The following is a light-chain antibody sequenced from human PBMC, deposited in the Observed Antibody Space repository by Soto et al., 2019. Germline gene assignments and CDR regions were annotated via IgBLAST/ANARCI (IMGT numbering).Light chain of an antibody. CDR1: HSDGNTY. J-gene: IGKJ2*01. CDR2: KIS. Sequence: DIVMTQTPLSSPVTLGQPASISCRSSHSDGNTYLSWLQQRPGQPPRLLIYKISNRFSGVPDRFSGSGAGTDFTLKISRVEAEDGGFYYCMQATQFPYTFGQGTKLEIK. CDR3: MQATQFPYT. V-gene: IGKV2-24*01.